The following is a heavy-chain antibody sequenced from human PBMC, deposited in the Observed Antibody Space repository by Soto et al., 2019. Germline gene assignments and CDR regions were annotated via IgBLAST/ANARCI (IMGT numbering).Heavy chain of an antibody. CDR2: ISSSSSYI. J-gene: IGHJ2*01. CDR1: GFTFSSYS. Sequence: GSLRLSCAASGFTFSSYSMNWVRQAPGKGLEWVSSISSSSSYIYYADSVKGRFTISRDNAKNSLYLQMNSLRAEDTAVYYCARDPQGPHWYFDLWGRGTLVTVSS. V-gene: IGHV3-21*01. CDR3: ARDPQGPHWYFDL.